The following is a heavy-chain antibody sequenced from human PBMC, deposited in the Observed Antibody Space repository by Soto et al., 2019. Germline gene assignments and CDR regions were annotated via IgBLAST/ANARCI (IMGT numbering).Heavy chain of an antibody. CDR2: ITWNSRVL. D-gene: IGHD3-3*01. CDR3: AKGRYAFWSPYYFAS. V-gene: IGHV3-9*01. CDR1: GLNFDDFA. Sequence: EVQLVESGGRLVQPGRSLRLSCVGTGLNFDDFAMHWVRQAPGKGLEWVSGITWNSRVLAYAASVKGRFTISRDNARKSLYLQMASLREEDTALYYCAKGRYAFWSPYYFASWGQGTLVTVSS. J-gene: IGHJ4*02.